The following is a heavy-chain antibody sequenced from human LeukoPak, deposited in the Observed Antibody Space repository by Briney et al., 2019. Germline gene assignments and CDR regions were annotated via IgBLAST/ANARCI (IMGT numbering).Heavy chain of an antibody. D-gene: IGHD4-23*01. CDR3: ARLYGGNGY. J-gene: IGHJ4*02. V-gene: IGHV3-30-3*01. CDR2: ISYDGSNK. Sequence: PGRFLRLSCAASGFTFSSYAMHWVRQAPGKGLEWVAVISYDGSNKYYADSVKGRFTISRDNSKNTLYLQMNSLRAEDTAVYYRARLYGGNGYWGQGTRVTVSS. CDR1: GFTFSSYA.